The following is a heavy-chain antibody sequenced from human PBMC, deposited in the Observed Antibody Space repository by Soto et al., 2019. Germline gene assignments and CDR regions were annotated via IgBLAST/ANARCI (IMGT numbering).Heavy chain of an antibody. CDR2: ISYDGSRK. CDR1: GFTFRSYD. Sequence: QVQLVESGGGVVQPGRSLRLSCAASGFTFRSYDIHWVRQAPGKGLEWVAVISYDGSRKYYADSVKGLFTISRDNSKNTLYLKVNSLRAEDTAVYYCAKAYSGPFDVWGQGTMVTVSS. D-gene: IGHD1-26*01. CDR3: AKAYSGPFDV. V-gene: IGHV3-30*18. J-gene: IGHJ3*01.